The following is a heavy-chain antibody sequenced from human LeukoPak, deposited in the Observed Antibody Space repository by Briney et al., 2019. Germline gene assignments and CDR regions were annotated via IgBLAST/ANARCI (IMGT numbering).Heavy chain of an antibody. CDR3: ARALGGYSGYDPQYFDY. Sequence: PGGSLRLSCAASGFTFDDYGMTWVRQAPGKGLEWVSGINWNGGSTGYADSVKGRFTISRDSAKNSLYLQMNSLRAEDTAVYYCARALGGYSGYDPQYFDYWGQGTLVTVSS. D-gene: IGHD5-12*01. CDR1: GFTFDDYG. J-gene: IGHJ4*02. V-gene: IGHV3-20*04. CDR2: INWNGGST.